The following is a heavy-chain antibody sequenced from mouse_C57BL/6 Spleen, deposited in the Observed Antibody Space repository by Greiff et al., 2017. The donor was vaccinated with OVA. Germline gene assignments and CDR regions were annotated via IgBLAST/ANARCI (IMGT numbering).Heavy chain of an antibody. D-gene: IGHD2-14*01. CDR2: INSDGGST. CDR3: ARQGNRGYFDV. V-gene: IGHV5-2*01. Sequence: EVHLVESGGGLVQPGESLKLSCESNEYEFPSHDMSWVRKTPEKRLELVTAINSDGGSTYYPDTMERRFIIARDNTKKTLYLQMSSLRSEDTALYYCARQGNRGYFDVWGTGTTVTVSS. J-gene: IGHJ1*03. CDR1: EYEFPSHD.